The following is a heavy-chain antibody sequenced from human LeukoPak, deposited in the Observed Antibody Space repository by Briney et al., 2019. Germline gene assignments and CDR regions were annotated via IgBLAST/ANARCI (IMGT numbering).Heavy chain of an antibody. CDR3: ARQNNWNDAGLDY. CDR1: GYTFTSYD. D-gene: IGHD1-1*01. V-gene: IGHV1-2*02. J-gene: IGHJ4*02. CDR2: INPNSGGT. Sequence: GASVKVSCKASGYTFTSYDINWARQATGQGLEWMGWINPNSGGTNYAQKFQGRVTMTRDTSISTAYMELSRLRSDDTAVYYCARQNNWNDAGLDYWGQGTLVTVSS.